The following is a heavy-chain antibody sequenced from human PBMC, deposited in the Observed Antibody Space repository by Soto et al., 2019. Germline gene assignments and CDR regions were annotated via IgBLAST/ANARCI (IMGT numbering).Heavy chain of an antibody. J-gene: IGHJ4*02. CDR3: ARLVTD. D-gene: IGHD4-4*01. CDR2: FTTSGDFT. CDR1: GFTFSNHA. V-gene: IGHV3-23*01. Sequence: EVQLLDSGGALVQPGGSLRLSCATSGFTFSNHAMSWVRQAPGKGLEWVSTFTTSGDFTYYADSVKGRFTISRDNSKSTLYLQMNSLRVEDTAVYYCARLVTDWGQGTLVIVSS.